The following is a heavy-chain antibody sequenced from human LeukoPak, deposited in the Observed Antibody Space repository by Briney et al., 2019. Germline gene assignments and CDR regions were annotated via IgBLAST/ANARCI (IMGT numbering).Heavy chain of an antibody. CDR1: GLSFRSYI. V-gene: IGHV3-23*01. CDR2: INNDGDKR. Sequence: PGGSLRLSCEASGLSFRSYIMNWVRRPPGKGLEWIASINNDGDKRYYADSVKGRFIISRDNSKNTLYLQMNSLRAEDTAVYYCAKTRPLDSSSWSHGDYWGQGTLVTVSS. J-gene: IGHJ4*02. D-gene: IGHD6-13*01. CDR3: AKTRPLDSSSWSHGDY.